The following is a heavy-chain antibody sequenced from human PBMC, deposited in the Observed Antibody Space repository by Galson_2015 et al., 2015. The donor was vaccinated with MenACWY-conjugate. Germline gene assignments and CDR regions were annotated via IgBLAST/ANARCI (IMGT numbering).Heavy chain of an antibody. D-gene: IGHD3/OR15-3a*01. CDR1: GFTFSSHS. J-gene: IGHJ4*02. Sequence: SLRLSCAASGFTFSSHSINWVRQAPGRGLEWVSSISSTSTYIYYADSVKGRFTISRDNAKNSLYLQMNSLRVEDTAVYYCAKVIYGARYYFEHWGQG. CDR3: AKVIYGARYYFEH. CDR2: ISSTSTYI. V-gene: IGHV3-21*01.